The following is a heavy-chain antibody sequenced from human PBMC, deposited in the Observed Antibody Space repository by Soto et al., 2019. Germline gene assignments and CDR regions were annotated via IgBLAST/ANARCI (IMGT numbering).Heavy chain of an antibody. Sequence: EVQLVESGGGLVKPGGSLRLSCAASGFTFTRYSMNWVRQAPGKGLEWVSSISSTTNDIYYGDSMKGRFTISRDNATNSLYLTINRLRAEDTAVDYWARESEDLTSNFDDWGQGTLVTVSS. CDR1: GFTFTRYS. V-gene: IGHV3-21*01. CDR3: ARESEDLTSNFDD. CDR2: ISSTTNDI. J-gene: IGHJ4*02.